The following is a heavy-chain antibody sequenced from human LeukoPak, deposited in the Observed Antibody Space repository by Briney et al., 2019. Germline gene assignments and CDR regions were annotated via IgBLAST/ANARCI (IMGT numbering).Heavy chain of an antibody. CDR2: IKQDESEK. Sequence: GGSRRLSCAVSGFTFSNYWMSWVRQAPGKGLEWVAHIKQDESEKYYVDSVKGRFTISRDNAKNSLYLQMNRLRAEDTAIYYCARDKIVGASKFDYWGQGTLVTVSS. D-gene: IGHD1-26*01. J-gene: IGHJ4*02. CDR3: ARDKIVGASKFDY. CDR1: GFTFSNYW. V-gene: IGHV3-7*01.